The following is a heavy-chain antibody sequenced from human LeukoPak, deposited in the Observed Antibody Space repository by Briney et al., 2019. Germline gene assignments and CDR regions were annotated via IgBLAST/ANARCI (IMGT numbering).Heavy chain of an antibody. J-gene: IGHJ4*02. Sequence: GGSLRLSCGASGFTFTYYGMHWVRQAPGKGLEWVTFVRSDGSDKYYADSVKGRLTFSRDNSKNTVYLQMNSLRPEDTAVYYCVRDRDWAFDYWGQGSLVTVSS. V-gene: IGHV3-30*02. D-gene: IGHD2-21*02. CDR3: VRDRDWAFDY. CDR2: VRSDGSDK. CDR1: GFTFTYYG.